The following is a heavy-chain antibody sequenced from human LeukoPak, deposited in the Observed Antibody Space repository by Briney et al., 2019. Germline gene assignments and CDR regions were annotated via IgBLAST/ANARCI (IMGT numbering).Heavy chain of an antibody. V-gene: IGHV3-33*08. Sequence: GGSLRLSCEASGFTFSGHAMNWVRQAPGKGLEWVAVIWYDGSNKYYADSVKGRFTISRDNSKNTLYLQMNSLRAEDTAVYYCARAGGAPPYYYYGMDVWGQGTTVTVSS. D-gene: IGHD3-16*01. CDR3: ARAGGAPPYYYYGMDV. CDR1: GFTFSGHA. J-gene: IGHJ6*02. CDR2: IWYDGSNK.